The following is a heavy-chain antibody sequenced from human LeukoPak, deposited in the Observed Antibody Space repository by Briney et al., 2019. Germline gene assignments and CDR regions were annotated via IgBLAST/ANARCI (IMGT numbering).Heavy chain of an antibody. Sequence: PSETLTLTCVVYGGSFSDFYWNWIRLSPGTGLEWIGEISDSGSTSYNPSLKGRVTISIDTSKNQFSLNLNSVTAADTAVYYCARAPTTVIAAGTLDIWGQGTRVTVSS. CDR1: GGSFSDFY. D-gene: IGHD4-17*01. CDR2: ISDSGST. V-gene: IGHV4-34*01. CDR3: ARAPTTVIAAGTLDI. J-gene: IGHJ3*02.